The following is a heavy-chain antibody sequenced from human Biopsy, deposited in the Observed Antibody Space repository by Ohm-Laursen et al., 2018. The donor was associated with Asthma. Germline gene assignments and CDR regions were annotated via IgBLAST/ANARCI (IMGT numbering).Heavy chain of an antibody. D-gene: IGHD4-17*01. CDR2: IYYSGST. V-gene: IGHV4-31*03. CDR3: ARTTYGDDGFDP. CDR1: GRSNNIGDYF. Sequence: SLTLSFTCTVSGRSNNIGDYFCSWSRQHPGKVLGRTGYIYYSGSTYYNPSLKSRVSILIDTSKNQFSLRLSSVTAADTAVYYCARTTYGDDGFDPWGQGTLVTVSS. J-gene: IGHJ5*02.